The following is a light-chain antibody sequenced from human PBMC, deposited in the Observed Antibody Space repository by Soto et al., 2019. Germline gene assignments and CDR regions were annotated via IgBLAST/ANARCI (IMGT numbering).Light chain of an antibody. V-gene: IGLV2-23*01. Sequence: QCVLTRPVYVTGAALRASTIASTRTSSDVGSYSHVSWYQQHPGKAPRLIIYEGSKRPSGVSHRFSASRSDKTASLTISGLQAEDEAAYYCCSYALSSSYVFGTVTKVTVL. CDR2: EGS. CDR3: CSYALSSSYV. J-gene: IGLJ1*01. CDR1: SSDVGSYSH.